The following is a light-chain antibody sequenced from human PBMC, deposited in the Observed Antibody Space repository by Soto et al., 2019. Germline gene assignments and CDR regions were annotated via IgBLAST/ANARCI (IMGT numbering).Light chain of an antibody. CDR3: QQYSEWPWT. Sequence: EIVMTQSPATLSVSPGERATLSCRASQSLYSDLAWYQQKPGQAPRLLIYGASARATGISARFSGSGSETEFTLTISSLQSEDFALYYCQQYSEWPWTFGQGTKVDIK. CDR1: QSLYSD. CDR2: GAS. J-gene: IGKJ1*01. V-gene: IGKV3-15*01.